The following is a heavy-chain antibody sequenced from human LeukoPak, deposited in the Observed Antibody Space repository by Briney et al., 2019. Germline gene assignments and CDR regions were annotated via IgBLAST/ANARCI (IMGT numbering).Heavy chain of an antibody. Sequence: PGGSLRLSCAASGFTFSSYAMSWVRQAPGKGLEWVSAITGSGGRTYYADSVKGRFTISRDNSKNTLYLQMNSLRAEDTAVYYCAKDRLSGWPNGAFDIWGQGTMVTVSS. CDR1: GFTFSSYA. J-gene: IGHJ3*02. V-gene: IGHV3-23*01. CDR2: ITGSGGRT. CDR3: AKDRLSGWPNGAFDI. D-gene: IGHD6-19*01.